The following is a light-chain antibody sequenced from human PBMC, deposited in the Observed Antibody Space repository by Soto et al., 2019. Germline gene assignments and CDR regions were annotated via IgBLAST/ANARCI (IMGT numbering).Light chain of an antibody. J-gene: IGKJ5*01. CDR2: GAS. CDR1: QGISNY. V-gene: IGKV1-17*03. Sequence: DLQMTHSPSAIPAPXPACVTITXXASQGISNYLAWFQQKPGKVPKRLIYGASSLQSGVPSRFSGTGSGTEFTLTISSLQPEDFATYYCLQHNSYPPTFGQGTRLEIK. CDR3: LQHNSYPPT.